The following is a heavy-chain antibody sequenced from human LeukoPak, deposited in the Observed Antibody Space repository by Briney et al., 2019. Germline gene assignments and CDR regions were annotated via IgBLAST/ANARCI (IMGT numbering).Heavy chain of an antibody. CDR2: IYYSGTA. CDR1: GGSISNYY. V-gene: IGHV4-59*01. CDR3: ARGGTSGWYLGIYNWFDP. Sequence: SETLSLTCTLSGGSISNYYWSWIRQPPGKGLEWIGYIYYSGTANYNPSLKSRVTISVDTSRKQFSLKLSSVTAADTAVYYCARGGTSGWYLGIYNWFDPWGQGTLVTVSS. D-gene: IGHD6-19*01. J-gene: IGHJ5*02.